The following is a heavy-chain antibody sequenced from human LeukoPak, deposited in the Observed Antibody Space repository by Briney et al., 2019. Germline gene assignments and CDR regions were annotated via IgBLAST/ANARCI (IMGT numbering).Heavy chain of an antibody. CDR1: GGTFSSYA. V-gene: IGHV1-69*05. CDR2: IIPIFGTA. CDR3: AGGVNCTNGVCYTHYFDY. J-gene: IGHJ4*02. Sequence: SVKVSCKASGGTFSSYAISWVRQAPGQGLEWMGGIIPIFGTANYAQEFQGRVTITTDESTSTAYMELSSLRSEDTAVYYCAGGVNCTNGVCYTHYFDYWGQGTLVTVSS. D-gene: IGHD2-8*01.